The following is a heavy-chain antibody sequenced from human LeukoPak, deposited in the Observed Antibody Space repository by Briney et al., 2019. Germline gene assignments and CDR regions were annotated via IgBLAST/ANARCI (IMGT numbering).Heavy chain of an antibody. CDR1: GGTFSSYA. CDR3: ARGYSGYDGYYYYMDV. J-gene: IGHJ6*03. V-gene: IGHV1-69*05. D-gene: IGHD5-12*01. Sequence: PSVKVSCKASGGTFSSYAISWVRQAPGQGLEWMGGIIPIFGTANYAQKFQGRVTITTDESTSTAYMELSSLRSEDTAVYYCARGYSGYDGYYYYMDVWGKGATVTASS. CDR2: IIPIFGTA.